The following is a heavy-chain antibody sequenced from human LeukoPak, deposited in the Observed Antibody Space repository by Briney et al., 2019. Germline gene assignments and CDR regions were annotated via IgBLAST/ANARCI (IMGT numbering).Heavy chain of an antibody. CDR1: GYTFTGYF. Sequence: ASVRVSCKASGYTFTGYFMHWVRQAPGQGLDWMGWINPNTGGTKYAQKFQGRVTMTRDTSIGTAYMELSTVTSDDTAVYFCARVHANGYFSPDLGYWGQGTLVTVSS. D-gene: IGHD3-22*01. V-gene: IGHV1-2*02. J-gene: IGHJ4*02. CDR3: ARVHANGYFSPDLGY. CDR2: INPNTGGT.